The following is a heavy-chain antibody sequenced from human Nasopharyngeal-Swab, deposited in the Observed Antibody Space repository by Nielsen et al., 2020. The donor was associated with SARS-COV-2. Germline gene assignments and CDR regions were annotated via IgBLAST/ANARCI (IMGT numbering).Heavy chain of an antibody. CDR1: GFTFSDYY. CDR2: ISSSGSTI. Sequence: GGSLRLSCAASGFTFSDYYMSWIRQAPGKGLEWVSYISSSGSTIYYADSVKGRFTISRDNAKNSLYLQMNSLRAEDTAVYYCASDLAYCGGDCYGNAFDIWGQGTMVTVFS. CDR3: ASDLAYCGGDCYGNAFDI. D-gene: IGHD2-21*02. V-gene: IGHV3-11*04. J-gene: IGHJ3*02.